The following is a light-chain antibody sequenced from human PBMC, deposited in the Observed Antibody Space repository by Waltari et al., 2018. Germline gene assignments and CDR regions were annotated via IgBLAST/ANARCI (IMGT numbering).Light chain of an antibody. Sequence: QSVLTQPPSVSGAPGQRVTISCTGSSSNIGAGYDVHWYQQLPGTAPKLLIYGNNKRPSGVPDRISGSKSGTSASLAITGLQAEDEADYYCQSYDSSLSGWVFGGGTKLTVL. CDR1: SSNIGAGYD. J-gene: IGLJ2*01. V-gene: IGLV1-40*01. CDR2: GNN. CDR3: QSYDSSLSGWV.